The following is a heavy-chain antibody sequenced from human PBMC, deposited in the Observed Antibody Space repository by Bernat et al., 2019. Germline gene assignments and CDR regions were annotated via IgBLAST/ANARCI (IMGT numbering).Heavy chain of an antibody. CDR2: ISYDGSDK. CDR3: SKAADYYGSGSHEY. V-gene: IGHV3-30*18. J-gene: IGHJ4*02. D-gene: IGHD3-10*01. CDR1: GFTFSSYG. Sequence: QVQLVESGGGVVQPGRSLRLSCAASGFTFSSYGMHWVRQAPGNGLDWVAVISYDGSDKYYADSVKGRFTISRDNSKSTLYLQMNSLRAEDTAVYYCSKAADYYGSGSHEYWGQGTLVTVSS.